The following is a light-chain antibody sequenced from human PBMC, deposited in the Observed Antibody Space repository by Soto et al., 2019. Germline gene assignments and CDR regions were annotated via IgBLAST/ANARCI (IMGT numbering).Light chain of an antibody. CDR1: QTISSW. Sequence: DIQMTQSPSTLSGSVGDRVTITCRASQTISSWLAWYQQKPGKAPKLLIYHASTLESGVPSRFSGSGSGTEFTLTISSLQPDDFATYYCQQYMSYSFGQGTKVDIK. J-gene: IGKJ1*01. CDR2: HAS. V-gene: IGKV1-5*01. CDR3: QQYMSYS.